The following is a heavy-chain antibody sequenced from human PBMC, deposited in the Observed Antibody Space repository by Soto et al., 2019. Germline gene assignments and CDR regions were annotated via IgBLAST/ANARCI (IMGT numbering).Heavy chain of an antibody. J-gene: IGHJ5*02. CDR3: ARDVGRYAYRFS. CDR1: GFTFSSYS. CDR2: ISSSSSYI. D-gene: IGHD3-16*01. V-gene: IGHV3-21*01. Sequence: GGSLRRCCEASGFTFSSYSMNWVRQAPGKGLELVSSISSSSSYIYYADSVKGRFTISRDNAKNSLYLQMNSLRAEDTAVYYCARDVGRYAYRFSWGQGTLVTDSS.